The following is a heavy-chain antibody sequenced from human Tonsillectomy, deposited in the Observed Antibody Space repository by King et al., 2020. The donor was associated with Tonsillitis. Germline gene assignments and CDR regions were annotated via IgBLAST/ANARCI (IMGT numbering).Heavy chain of an antibody. D-gene: IGHD3-22*01. J-gene: IGHJ4*02. Sequence: VQLQESGPGLVKPSQTLSLTCAVSGGSISSGGYSWCWIRQPPGKGLEWIGYIYYSGSTYYNPSLKSRVTISVETSKNQFSLKLSSVTAADTAVYYCARGYYDSSGYSSRVSYFDLWGQGTLVTVS. CDR1: GGSISSGGYS. CDR3: ARGYYDSSGYSSRVSYFDL. V-gene: IGHV4-30-4*07. CDR2: IYYSGST.